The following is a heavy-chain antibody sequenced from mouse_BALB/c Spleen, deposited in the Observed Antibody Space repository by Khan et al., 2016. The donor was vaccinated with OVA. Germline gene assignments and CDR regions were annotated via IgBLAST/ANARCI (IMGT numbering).Heavy chain of an antibody. CDR3: VNNGSSSAWFTY. D-gene: IGHD1-1*01. V-gene: IGHV1-7*01. CDR2: INPSTGYT. Sequence: VQLQESGAELAKPGASVKMSCKASGYTFTKYWMHWVKQRPGQGLEWIGYINPSTGYTEYNQKFKDKATLTADKSSSTAYMQLSSLTSEDSAVYYCVNNGSSSAWFTYWGQGTLVTVSA. J-gene: IGHJ3*01. CDR1: GYTFTKYW.